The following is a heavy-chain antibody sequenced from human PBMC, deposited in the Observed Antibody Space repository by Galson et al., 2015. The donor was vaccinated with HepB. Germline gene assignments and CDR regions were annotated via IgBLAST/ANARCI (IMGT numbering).Heavy chain of an antibody. Sequence: SLRLSCAASGFTFSSYAMHWVRQAPGKGLEYVSAISSNGGSTYYADSVKGRFTISRDNSKNTLYLQMSSLRAEDTAVYYCVKGEYCSGGSCYGWYFDLWGRGTLVTVSS. V-gene: IGHV3-64D*06. D-gene: IGHD2-15*01. J-gene: IGHJ2*01. CDR3: VKGEYCSGGSCYGWYFDL. CDR1: GFTFSSYA. CDR2: ISSNGGST.